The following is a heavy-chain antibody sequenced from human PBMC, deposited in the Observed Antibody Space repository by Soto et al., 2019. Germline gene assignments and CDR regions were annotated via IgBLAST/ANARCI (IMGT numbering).Heavy chain of an antibody. D-gene: IGHD3-3*01. V-gene: IGHV1-18*01. J-gene: IGHJ6*02. CDR2: ISAYNGNT. CDR3: ARDSIFGTTRYYYGMDV. CDR1: GYTFTSYG. Sequence: ASVKVSCKASGYTFTSYGISWVRQAPGQGLEWMGWISAYNGNTNYAQKLQGRVTMTTDTSTSTAYMELRSLRSDDTAVYYCARDSIFGTTRYYYGMDVWGQGTTVTVSS.